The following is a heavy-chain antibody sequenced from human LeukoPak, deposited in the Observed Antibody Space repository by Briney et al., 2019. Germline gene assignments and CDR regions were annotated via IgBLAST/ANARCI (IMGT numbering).Heavy chain of an antibody. CDR2: IYYSGST. Sequence: SETLSLTCTVSGGSISSYYWSWIRQPPGKGLEWIGYIYYSGSTIYNSSLKSRVTISVDTSRNQFSLKLNSVTAADTAVYYCARTPGGMDVWGQGTTVTVSS. CDR1: GGSISSYY. V-gene: IGHV4-59*01. J-gene: IGHJ6*02. CDR3: ARTPGGMDV.